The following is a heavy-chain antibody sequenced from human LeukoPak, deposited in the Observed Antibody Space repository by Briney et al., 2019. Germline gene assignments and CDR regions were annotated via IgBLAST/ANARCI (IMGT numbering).Heavy chain of an antibody. CDR3: ARARGTSNFDY. CDR2: ISYDGSNK. D-gene: IGHD2-15*01. CDR1: GFTFSSYA. J-gene: IGHJ4*02. V-gene: IGHV3-30*04. Sequence: GGSLRLSCAASGFTFSSYAMHWVRQAPGKGLEWVAVISYDGSNKYYADSVKGRFTISRDNSKNTLYLQMNSLRTEDTAVYYCARARGTSNFDYWGQGTLVTVSS.